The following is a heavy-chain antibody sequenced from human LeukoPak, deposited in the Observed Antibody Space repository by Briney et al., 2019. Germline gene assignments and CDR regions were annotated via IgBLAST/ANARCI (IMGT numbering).Heavy chain of an antibody. CDR2: ISAYNGNT. CDR1: GGTFISYA. D-gene: IGHD3-22*01. Sequence: ASVKVSCKASGGTFISYAISWVRQAPGQGLEWMGWISAYNGNTNYAQKLQGRVTMTTDTSTSTAYMELRSLRSDDTAVYYCARYYYDSSGSDYGMDVWGQGTTVTVSS. J-gene: IGHJ6*02. CDR3: ARYYYDSSGSDYGMDV. V-gene: IGHV1-18*01.